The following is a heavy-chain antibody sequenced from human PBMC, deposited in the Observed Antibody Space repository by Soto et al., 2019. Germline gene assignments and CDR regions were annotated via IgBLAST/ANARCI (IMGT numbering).Heavy chain of an antibody. V-gene: IGHV4-31*03. Sequence: QVQLQESGPGLVKPSQTLSLTCTVSGGSISSGGYYWNWIRQHPGKGLEWIGYIYYIGSTYYNPSLKGRVTMSLYTSKNQFSLKLSSVTAADTAVYYCARSVFPWGQGTLVTVSS. CDR1: GGSISSGGYY. CDR2: IYYIGST. CDR3: ARSVFP. J-gene: IGHJ5*02.